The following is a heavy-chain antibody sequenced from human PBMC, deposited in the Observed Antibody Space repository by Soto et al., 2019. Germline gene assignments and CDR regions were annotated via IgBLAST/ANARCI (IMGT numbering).Heavy chain of an antibody. J-gene: IGHJ5*02. V-gene: IGHV4-4*02. Sequence: QVQLQESGPGLVKSSGTLSLTCAVSGDSITSNYLWSWVRQPPGQGLEWIGEVYHSGSANYNPSLKSRVIISVDKSKNQFSLRLSSVTAADTAVYYCARGSTTVVTPNWFDPWGQGTLVTVSS. CDR2: VYHSGSA. D-gene: IGHD4-17*01. CDR1: GDSITSNYL. CDR3: ARGSTTVVTPNWFDP.